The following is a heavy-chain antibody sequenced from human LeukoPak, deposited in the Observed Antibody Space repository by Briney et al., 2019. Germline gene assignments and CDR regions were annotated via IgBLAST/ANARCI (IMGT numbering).Heavy chain of an antibody. J-gene: IGHJ4*02. CDR1: GFTFDDYA. D-gene: IGHD4-11*01. CDR2: INWAGVTT. Sequence: GGPLRLSCAASGFTFDDYAMQWVRPQPGEGLEWVFLINWAGVTTTSAESVKGRFTISRDNSKTSPYLQMNRLRTEDTALYYCAKDMGMTTLTGGFDYWGQGTPVTVSS. V-gene: IGHV3-43*01. CDR3: AKDMGMTTLTGGFDY.